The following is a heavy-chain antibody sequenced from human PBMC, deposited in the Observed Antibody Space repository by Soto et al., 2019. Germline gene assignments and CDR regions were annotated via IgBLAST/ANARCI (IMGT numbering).Heavy chain of an antibody. V-gene: IGHV3-21*01. J-gene: IGHJ4*02. Sequence: GGSLRLSCAASGFTVSSNYMSWVRQAPGKGLEWVSFISSSSSYIYYADSVKGRFTIARDNAKNSLYLQMNSLRAEDTAVYYCAREVWFSPYYFDYWGQGTLVTVSS. CDR2: ISSSSSYI. CDR3: AREVWFSPYYFDY. D-gene: IGHD3-10*01. CDR1: GFTVSSNY.